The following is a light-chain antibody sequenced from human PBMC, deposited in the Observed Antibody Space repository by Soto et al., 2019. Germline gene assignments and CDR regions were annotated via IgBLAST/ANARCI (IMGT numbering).Light chain of an antibody. CDR1: SSDVGPYNL. CDR2: EVV. Sequence: QSALTQPASVSGSPGQSITISCTGSSSDVGPYNLVSWYQHHPGKAPKLMISEVVKRPSGVSNRFSGSTSGNTASLTISGLQPEDEADYYCCSYAGSSMFVFGGGTKVTVL. CDR3: CSYAGSSMFV. J-gene: IGLJ2*01. V-gene: IGLV2-23*02.